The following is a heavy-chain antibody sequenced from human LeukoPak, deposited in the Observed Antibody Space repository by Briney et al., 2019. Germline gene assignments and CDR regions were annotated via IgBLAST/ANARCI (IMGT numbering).Heavy chain of an antibody. V-gene: IGHV4-59*01. Sequence: SETLSLTCTVSGGSISSYYWSWIRQPPGKGLEWIGYIYYSGSTNYNPSLKSRVTISVDTSKNQFSLKLSSVTAADTAVYYCARAQLNRFGVVIMPSWFDPWGQGTLVTVSS. D-gene: IGHD3-3*01. J-gene: IGHJ5*02. CDR2: IYYSGST. CDR3: ARAQLNRFGVVIMPSWFDP. CDR1: GGSISSYY.